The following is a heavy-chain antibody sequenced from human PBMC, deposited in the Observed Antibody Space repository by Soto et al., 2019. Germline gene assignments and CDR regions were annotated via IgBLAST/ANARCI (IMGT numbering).Heavy chain of an antibody. CDR3: ASIDRYFYCSLCH. J-gene: IGHJ4*02. V-gene: IGHV1-46*01. CDR2: INPSGGST. D-gene: IGHD3-9*01. CDR1: GYTFTSYY. Sequence: ASLKVSCKASGYTFTSYYMPWVRQAPGQGLEWMGIINPSGGSTSYAQKFQGRVTMTRDTSTSTVYMELSSLRSDDTAVYYCASIDRYFYCSLCHWGQGTLLTVSS.